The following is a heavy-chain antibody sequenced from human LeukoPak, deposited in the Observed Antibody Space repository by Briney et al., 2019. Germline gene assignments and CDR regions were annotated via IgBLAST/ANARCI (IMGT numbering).Heavy chain of an antibody. V-gene: IGHV4-34*01. D-gene: IGHD3-3*01. Sequence: SETLSLTCAVYGGSFSGYYWSWIRQPPGKGLEWIGEINYSGSTNYNPSLKSRVTISVDTSKNQFSLKLSSVTAADTAVYYCARGKQYYDFWSGSYNWFDPWGQGTLVTVSS. J-gene: IGHJ5*02. CDR2: INYSGST. CDR1: GGSFSGYY. CDR3: ARGKQYYDFWSGSYNWFDP.